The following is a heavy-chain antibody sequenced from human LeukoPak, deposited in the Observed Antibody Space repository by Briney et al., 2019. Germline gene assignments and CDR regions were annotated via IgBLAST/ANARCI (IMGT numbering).Heavy chain of an antibody. J-gene: IGHJ4*02. CDR1: GGSFSGYY. V-gene: IGHV4-34*01. D-gene: IGHD3-22*01. CDR2: INHSGST. CDR3: ASHRSSGYYLSFDY. Sequence: SSETLSLTCAVYGGSFSGYYWSWIRQPPGKGLEWIGEINHSGSTNYNPSLKSRVTISVDTSKNQFSLKLSSVTAVDTAVYYCASHRSSGYYLSFDYWGQGTLVTVSS.